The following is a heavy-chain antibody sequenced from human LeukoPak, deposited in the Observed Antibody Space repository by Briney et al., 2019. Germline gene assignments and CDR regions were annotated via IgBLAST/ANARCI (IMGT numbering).Heavy chain of an antibody. J-gene: IGHJ4*02. Sequence: SETLSLTCTVSGGSVSRSPYYWGWIRQPPGKGLEWIGNIYYSGSTYYNPSLKSRVTISVDTSKNQFSLKVTSVTAADTAVYYCARGRREYGYWGQGTLVTVSS. D-gene: IGHD3-10*01. CDR3: ARGRREYGY. CDR2: IYYSGST. CDR1: GGSVSRSPYY. V-gene: IGHV4-39*07.